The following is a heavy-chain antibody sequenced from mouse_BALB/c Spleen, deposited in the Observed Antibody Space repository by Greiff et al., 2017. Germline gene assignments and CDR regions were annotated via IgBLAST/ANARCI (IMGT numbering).Heavy chain of an antibody. D-gene: IGHD1-1*01. V-gene: IGHV1S29*02. Sequence: EVKLMESGPELVKPGASVKISCKASGYTFTDYNMHWVKQSHGKSLEWIGYIYPYNGGTGYNQKFKSKATLTVDNSSSTAYMELRSLTSEDSAVYYCASYGDYYGSSSFAYWGQGTLVTVSA. CDR2: IYPYNGGT. CDR1: GYTFTDYN. CDR3: ASYGDYYGSSSFAY. J-gene: IGHJ3*01.